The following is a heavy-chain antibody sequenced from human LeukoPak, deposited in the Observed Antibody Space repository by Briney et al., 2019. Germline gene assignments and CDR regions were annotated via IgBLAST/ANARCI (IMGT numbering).Heavy chain of an antibody. Sequence: GGSLRLSCAASGFTFSSYGMSWVRQAPGKRLEWVSAISGSGGSTYYADSVKGRFTISRDNSKNTLYLQMNNLRAEDTAVYYCAKPRGSGPFDYWGQGTLVTVSS. J-gene: IGHJ4*02. CDR2: ISGSGGST. D-gene: IGHD3-10*01. CDR3: AKPRGSGPFDY. V-gene: IGHV3-23*01. CDR1: GFTFSSYG.